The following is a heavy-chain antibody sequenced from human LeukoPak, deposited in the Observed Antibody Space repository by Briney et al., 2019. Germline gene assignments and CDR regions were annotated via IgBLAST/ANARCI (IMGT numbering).Heavy chain of an antibody. CDR1: GYTFTDYY. Sequence: ASVKVSCKASGYTFTDYYMHWVRQAPGQGLEWMGWINPNSGGTNYAQKFQGRVTMTRDTSITTAYMELSRLRSDDTAVYYCARDRGNTYYYYMDVWGKGTTVTISS. V-gene: IGHV1-2*02. CDR2: INPNSGGT. J-gene: IGHJ6*03. CDR3: ARDRGNTYYYYMDV. D-gene: IGHD1/OR15-1a*01.